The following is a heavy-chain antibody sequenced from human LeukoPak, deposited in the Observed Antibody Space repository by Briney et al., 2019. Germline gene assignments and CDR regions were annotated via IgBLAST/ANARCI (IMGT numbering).Heavy chain of an antibody. V-gene: IGHV1-69-2*01. CDR1: GYTFTDYY. CDR3: ATIEYSSSSRAFDI. Sequence: ASVKVSCKVSGYTFTDYYMHWVQQAPGKGLEWMGLVDPKDGETIYAEKFHGRVTITADTSADTAYMELSSLRSEDTAVYYCATIEYSSSSRAFDIWGQGTMVTVSS. J-gene: IGHJ3*02. CDR2: VDPKDGET. D-gene: IGHD6-6*01.